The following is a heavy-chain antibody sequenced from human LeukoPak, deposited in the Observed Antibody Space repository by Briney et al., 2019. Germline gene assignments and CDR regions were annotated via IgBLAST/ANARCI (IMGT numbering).Heavy chain of an antibody. CDR2: IYTSGST. D-gene: IGHD2-8*01. CDR3: ARDQYCTNGVCYRPYYYYYMDV. V-gene: IGHV4-4*07. Sequence: SETLSLTCTVSGGSISSYYWSWIRQPAGKGLEWIGRIYTSGSTNYNPSLKSRVTMSVDTSKNQFSLKLSSVTAADTAVYYCARDQYCTNGVCYRPYYYYYMDVWGKGTTVTVSS. J-gene: IGHJ6*03. CDR1: GGSISSYY.